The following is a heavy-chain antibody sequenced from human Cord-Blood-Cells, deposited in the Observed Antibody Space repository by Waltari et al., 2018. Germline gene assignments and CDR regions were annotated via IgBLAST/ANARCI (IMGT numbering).Heavy chain of an antibody. CDR1: GYTFTGDY. J-gene: IGHJ6*02. V-gene: IGHV1-2*06. D-gene: IGHD3-3*01. CDR2: INPNSGGT. CDR3: ARDLPIGAFGVVRDYYGMDV. Sequence: QVQLVQSGAAVTKPGASVKVSCKASGYTFTGDYMHWVRQAPGQGLEWMGRINPNSGGTNYAQKFQGRVTMTRDTSISTAYMELSRLRSDDTAVYYCARDLPIGAFGVVRDYYGMDVWGQGTTVTVSS.